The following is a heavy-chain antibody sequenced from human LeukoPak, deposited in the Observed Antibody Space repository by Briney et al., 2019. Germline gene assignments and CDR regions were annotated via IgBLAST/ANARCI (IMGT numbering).Heavy chain of an antibody. CDR2: IYTSGST. J-gene: IGHJ6*03. Sequence: PSQTLSLTCTVSGGSISSGSYYWSWIRQPAGKGLEWIGRIYTSGSTNYNPSLKSRVTISVDTSKNQFSLKLSSVTAADTAVYYCARGVAARPPGYYYMDVWGKGTTVTVSS. CDR3: ARGVAARPPGYYYMDV. V-gene: IGHV4-61*02. CDR1: GGSISSGSYY. D-gene: IGHD6-6*01.